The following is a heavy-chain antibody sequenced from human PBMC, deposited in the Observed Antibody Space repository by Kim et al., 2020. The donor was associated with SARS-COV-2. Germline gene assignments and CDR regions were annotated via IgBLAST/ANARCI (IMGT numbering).Heavy chain of an antibody. Sequence: YSPAFQGQVTISADKSISTAYLQWRSLKASDTAIYYCATLYSITSPFDYWGQGTLVTVSS. CDR3: ATLYSITSPFDY. J-gene: IGHJ4*02. V-gene: IGHV5-51*01. D-gene: IGHD6-6*01.